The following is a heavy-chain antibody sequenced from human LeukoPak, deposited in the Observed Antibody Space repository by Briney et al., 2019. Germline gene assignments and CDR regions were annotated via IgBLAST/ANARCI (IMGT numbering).Heavy chain of an antibody. CDR3: ARIVAGGAFDI. Sequence: GGSLRLSCAASGFTVSSNYMSWVRQAPGKGLGWGSVIYIGGSTYHADSAKGRFTISRDNSKNTLYLQMNSLRDEDTDVYYCARIVAGGAFDIWGQGTMVTVSS. J-gene: IGHJ3*02. V-gene: IGHV3-66*01. CDR2: IYIGGST. D-gene: IGHD1-26*01. CDR1: GFTVSSNY.